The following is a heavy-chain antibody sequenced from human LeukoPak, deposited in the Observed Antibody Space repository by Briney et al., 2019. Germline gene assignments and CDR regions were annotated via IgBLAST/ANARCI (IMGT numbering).Heavy chain of an antibody. V-gene: IGHV3-11*01. CDR3: ARYSSRLPIAVAGPKYYFDY. Sequence: GGSLRLSCAASGFTFSDYYMSWIRQAPGKGLEWVSYISSSGSTIYYADSVKGRFTIPRDNAKNSLYLQMNSLRAEDTAVYYCARYSSRLPIAVAGPKYYFDYWGQGTLVTVSS. CDR1: GFTFSDYY. D-gene: IGHD6-19*01. J-gene: IGHJ4*02. CDR2: ISSSGSTI.